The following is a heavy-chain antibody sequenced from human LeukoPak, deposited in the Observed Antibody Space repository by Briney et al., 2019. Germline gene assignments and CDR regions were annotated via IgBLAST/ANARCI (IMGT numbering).Heavy chain of an antibody. CDR1: GGTFSSYA. Sequence: SVKVSCKASGGTFSSYAISWVRQAPGQGLEWMGGIIPIFGTANYAQKFQGRVTITADKSTSTAYMELSSLRSEDTAVYYCAREDRYCTNGVCYPDYWGQGTLVTVSS. J-gene: IGHJ4*02. D-gene: IGHD2-8*01. V-gene: IGHV1-69*06. CDR3: AREDRYCTNGVCYPDY. CDR2: IIPIFGTA.